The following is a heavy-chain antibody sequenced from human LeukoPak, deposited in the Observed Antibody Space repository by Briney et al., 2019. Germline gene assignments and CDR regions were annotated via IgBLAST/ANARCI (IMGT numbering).Heavy chain of an antibody. D-gene: IGHD3-22*01. CDR3: TTPYYYDSSGYYSDY. Sequence: GGSLRLSCAASGFTFSSYSMNWVRQAPGKGLEWVGRIKSKTDGGTTDYAAPVKGRFTISRDDSKNTLYPQMNSLKTEDTAVYYCTTPYYYDSSGYYSDYWGRGTLVTVSS. J-gene: IGHJ4*02. CDR1: GFTFSSYS. CDR2: IKSKTDGGTT. V-gene: IGHV3-15*07.